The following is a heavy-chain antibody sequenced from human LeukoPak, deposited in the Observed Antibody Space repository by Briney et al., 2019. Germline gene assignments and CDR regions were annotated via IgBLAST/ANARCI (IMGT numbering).Heavy chain of an antibody. V-gene: IGHV3-53*01. Sequence: PGGSLRLSCAASGFTVSSNYMGWVRQAPGKGLEWVSVIYSGGSTYYADSVKGRFTISRDNSKNTLYLQMNSLRAEDTAVYYCARVGGLDWLTVDVFDPWGQGTLVTVSS. D-gene: IGHD3-9*01. CDR1: GFTVSSNY. J-gene: IGHJ5*02. CDR3: ARVGGLDWLTVDVFDP. CDR2: IYSGGST.